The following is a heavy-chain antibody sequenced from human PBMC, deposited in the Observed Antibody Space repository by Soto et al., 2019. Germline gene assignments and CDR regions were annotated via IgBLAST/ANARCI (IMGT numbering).Heavy chain of an antibody. CDR1: GFTFSSYG. Sequence: GGSPRLSCAASGFTFSSYGMHWVRQAPGKGLEWVAVISYDGSNKYYADSVKGRFTISRDNSKNTLYLQMNSLRAEDTAVYYCAKGDSSSWYAVGYWGQGTLVTVSS. CDR3: AKGDSSSWYAVGY. J-gene: IGHJ4*02. V-gene: IGHV3-30*18. CDR2: ISYDGSNK. D-gene: IGHD6-13*01.